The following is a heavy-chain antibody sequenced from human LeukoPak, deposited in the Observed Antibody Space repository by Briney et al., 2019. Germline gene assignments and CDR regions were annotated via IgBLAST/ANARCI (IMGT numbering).Heavy chain of an antibody. CDR3: AKVIRGGYGMDV. V-gene: IGHV3-48*02. CDR1: GFTFSSFG. J-gene: IGHJ6*02. CDR2: ISYSSSLT. Sequence: PGGSLRLSCAASGFTFSSFGMNWVRQALGKGLEWVSYISYSSSLTDYADSVKGRFTISRDNAKNSLSLQLNSLRDEDTAVYFCAKVIRGGYGMDVWGQGTTVTVSS. D-gene: IGHD3-10*01.